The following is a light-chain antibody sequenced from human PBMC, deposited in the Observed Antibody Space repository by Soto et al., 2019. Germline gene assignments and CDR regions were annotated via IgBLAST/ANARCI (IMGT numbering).Light chain of an antibody. CDR1: QDIRGA. CDR2: EVS. J-gene: IGKJ5*01. V-gene: IGKV1-13*02. Sequence: AIQVTQSPSSLSASVGDRVTMTCRASQDIRGALAWYQQKSGKPPNLLIYEVSTLEAGVPSRFSGSGSGTEFTLTISSLQPEEFGTYYCQQFNSYPITFGHGTRLEIK. CDR3: QQFNSYPIT.